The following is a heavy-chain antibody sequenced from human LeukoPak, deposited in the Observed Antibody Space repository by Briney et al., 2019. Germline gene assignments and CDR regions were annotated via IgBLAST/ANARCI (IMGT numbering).Heavy chain of an antibody. CDR3: ASQTSDKAFDG. D-gene: IGHD2-2*01. V-gene: IGHV3-13*04. J-gene: IGHJ4*02. CDR2: IGTAGDT. Sequence: GGSLRLSCAASGFTFSSYDMHWVRQATGKGLEWVSAIGTAGDTYYPGSVKGRFTISRENAKNSLYLQMNSLRVEDTAVYYCASQTSDKAFDGWGQGTLVSVSS. CDR1: GFTFSSYD.